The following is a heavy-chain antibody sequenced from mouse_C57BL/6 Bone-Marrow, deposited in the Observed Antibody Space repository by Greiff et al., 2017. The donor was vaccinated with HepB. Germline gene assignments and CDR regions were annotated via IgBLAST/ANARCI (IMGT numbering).Heavy chain of an antibody. Sequence: QVQLQQPGAELVKPGASVKLSCKASGYTFTSYWMQWVKQRPGQGLEWIGEIDPSDSYTNYNQKFKGKATLTVDTSSSTAYMQLSSLTSEDSAVYYCARPGFDYWGKGTTLTVSS. J-gene: IGHJ2*01. CDR3: ARPGFDY. CDR2: IDPSDSYT. V-gene: IGHV1-50*01. CDR1: GYTFTSYW.